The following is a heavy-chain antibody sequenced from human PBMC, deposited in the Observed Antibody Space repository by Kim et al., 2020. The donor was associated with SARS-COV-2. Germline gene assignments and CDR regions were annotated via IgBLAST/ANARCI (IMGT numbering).Heavy chain of an antibody. V-gene: IGHV5-51*01. CDR1: GYSFTSYW. CDR3: ARLPRYCSSTSCRAEYFQH. CDR2: IYPGDSDT. D-gene: IGHD2-2*01. Sequence: GESLKISCKGSGYSFTSYWIGWVRQMPGKGLEWMGIIYPGDSDTRYSPSFQGQVTISADKSISTAYLQWSSLKASDTAMYYCARLPRYCSSTSCRAEYFQHWGQGTLVTVSS. J-gene: IGHJ1*01.